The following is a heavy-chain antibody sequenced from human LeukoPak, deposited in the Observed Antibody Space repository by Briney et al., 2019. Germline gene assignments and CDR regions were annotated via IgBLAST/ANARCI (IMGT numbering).Heavy chain of an antibody. Sequence: GGSLRLSCAASGFTFSSYWMHWVRQGPGKGLEWVSAISASGVSTYYADSVKGRFTISRDNSKNTLYLQMNSLRAEDTAVYYCAKGSGLYYDSSGYPDYWGQGTLVTVSS. J-gene: IGHJ4*02. CDR2: ISASGVST. D-gene: IGHD3-22*01. V-gene: IGHV3-23*01. CDR3: AKGSGLYYDSSGYPDY. CDR1: GFTFSSYW.